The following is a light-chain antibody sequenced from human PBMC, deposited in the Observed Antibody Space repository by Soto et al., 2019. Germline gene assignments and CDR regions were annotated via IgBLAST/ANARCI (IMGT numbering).Light chain of an antibody. CDR1: QSISSY. CDR2: AAS. CDR3: QQSYSTPPT. J-gene: IGKJ5*01. V-gene: IGKV1-39*01. Sequence: DIQMTQSPSSLSASVGDRVTITCRASQSISSYLNWYQQKPVKAPKLLIYAASSLQSGVPSRFSGSGSGTDFNLTISSLQPEDFATYYCQQSYSTPPTFGQGTRLEIK.